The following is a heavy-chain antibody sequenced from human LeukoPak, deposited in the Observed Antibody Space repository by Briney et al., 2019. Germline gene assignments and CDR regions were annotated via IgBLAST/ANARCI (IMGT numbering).Heavy chain of an antibody. CDR2: IRSKTDGGTA. J-gene: IGHJ4*02. D-gene: IGHD3-16*01. CDR3: TTYDRGGARTFDY. CDR1: GLTFKNAW. V-gene: IGHV3-15*01. Sequence: KPGGSLRLSCAVSGLTFKNAWMSWVRQAPGKGLEWVGRIRSKTDGGTADYAAPVKGRFTISKDDSQNTLYLQMNSLNTEDTAVYYCTTYDRGGARTFDYWGQGTLVTVSS.